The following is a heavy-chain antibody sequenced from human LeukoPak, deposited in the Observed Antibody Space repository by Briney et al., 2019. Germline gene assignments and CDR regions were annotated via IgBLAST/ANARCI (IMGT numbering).Heavy chain of an antibody. D-gene: IGHD1-26*01. Sequence: SETLSLTCTVSGGSISSGGYYWSWIRQPPGKGLEWIGYIYHSGSTYYNPSLKSRVTISVDRSKNQFSLKLSSVTAADTAVYYCARGGGSYPDYWGQGTLVTVSS. V-gene: IGHV4-30-2*01. CDR2: IYHSGST. CDR1: GGSISSGGYY. CDR3: ARGGGSYPDY. J-gene: IGHJ4*02.